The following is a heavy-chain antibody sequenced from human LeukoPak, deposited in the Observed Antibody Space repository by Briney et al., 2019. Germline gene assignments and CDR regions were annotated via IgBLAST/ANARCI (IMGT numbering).Heavy chain of an antibody. D-gene: IGHD6-19*01. J-gene: IGHJ3*02. Sequence: GGSLRLSCAASGFTFSSYWMHWVRQVPGKGLVWVSRINSDGSSRSYVDSVMGRFTISRDNAKNTLYLQLDSLRAEDTAVYYCARDLEGIAVALDAFDIWGQGTMVTVSS. CDR2: INSDGSSR. CDR1: GFTFSSYW. V-gene: IGHV3-74*01. CDR3: ARDLEGIAVALDAFDI.